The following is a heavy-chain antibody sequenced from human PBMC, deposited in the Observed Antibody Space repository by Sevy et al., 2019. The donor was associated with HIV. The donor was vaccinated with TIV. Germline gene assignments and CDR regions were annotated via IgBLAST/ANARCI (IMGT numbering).Heavy chain of an antibody. CDR3: ARDRGGDNGHSWDFDS. CDR1: GFTFSDYY. Sequence: GGSLRLSCAASGFTFSDYYMSWIRQAPGKGLEWISYISSSGSTTYYADSVKGRFTISRDNAKNSLYLQMNSLRAEDTAVYYCARDRGGDNGHSWDFDSRGQGTLVTVSS. CDR2: ISSSGSTT. V-gene: IGHV3-11*01. D-gene: IGHD2-8*01. J-gene: IGHJ4*02.